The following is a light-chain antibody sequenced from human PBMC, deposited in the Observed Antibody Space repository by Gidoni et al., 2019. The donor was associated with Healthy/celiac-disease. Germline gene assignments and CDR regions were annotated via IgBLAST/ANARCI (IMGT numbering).Light chain of an antibody. CDR2: LGS. CDR3: MQALQTPYT. Sequence: DIVITQSPLSLPVTPGEPASISCRSSQSLLHSNGYNYLDWYLQKPGQSPQLLIYLGSNRASGVHERFSGSGSGTDFTLKISRVEAEDVGVYDCMQALQTPYTFGQGTKLEIK. V-gene: IGKV2-28*01. J-gene: IGKJ2*01. CDR1: QSLLHSNGYNY.